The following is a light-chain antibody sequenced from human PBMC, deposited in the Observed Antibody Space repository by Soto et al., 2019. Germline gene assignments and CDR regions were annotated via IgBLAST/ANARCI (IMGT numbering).Light chain of an antibody. Sequence: QTVVTQEPSFSVSPGGTVTLTRGLSSGSVSTSNYPGWYQQTPGQAPRTLIYSTNTRSSGVPDRFSGSILGNKAALTITGAQADDESDYYCVLYMGSGIPWVFGGGTKLTVL. CDR3: VLYMGSGIPWV. CDR1: SGSVSTSNY. CDR2: STN. V-gene: IGLV8-61*01. J-gene: IGLJ3*02.